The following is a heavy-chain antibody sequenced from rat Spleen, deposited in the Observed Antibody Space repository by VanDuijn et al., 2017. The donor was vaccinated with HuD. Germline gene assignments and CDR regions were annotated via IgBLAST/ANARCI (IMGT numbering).Heavy chain of an antibody. CDR2: ITNAAGKV. D-gene: IGHD1-12*02. J-gene: IGHJ4*01. CDR1: GLSFSNYD. Sequence: EVQLVESGGGLVQPGRSMKLSCAASGLSFSNYDMAWIRQAPGKGLEWVASITNAAGKVYYPDSVKGRFTISRDTAKTTLYLHMNRLSSEETATYYWAKSGCYDGTYYYGYVMDAWGQGASVTVSS. V-gene: IGHV5S11*01. CDR3: AKSGCYDGTYYYGYVMDA.